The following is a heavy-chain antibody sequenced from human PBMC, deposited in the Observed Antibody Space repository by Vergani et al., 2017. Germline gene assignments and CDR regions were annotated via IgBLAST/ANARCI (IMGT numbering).Heavy chain of an antibody. J-gene: IGHJ6*03. CDR1: GFTFSSYA. V-gene: IGHV3-23*01. Sequence: EVQLLESGGGLVQPGGSLRLSCAASGFTFSSYAMSWVRQAPGMGLEWVSAISGSGGSTYYADSVKGRFTIYRDNSNNTLYLQLNSLRAGDTAVYYCAKVGNYYYYYMDVWGKGTTVTVSS. CDR3: AKVGNYYYYYMDV. CDR2: ISGSGGST.